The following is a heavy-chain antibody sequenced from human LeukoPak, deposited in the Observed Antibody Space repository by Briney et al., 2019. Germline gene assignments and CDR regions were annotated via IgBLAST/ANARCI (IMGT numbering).Heavy chain of an antibody. Sequence: HSGGSLRLSCAASGFTFNNYWMHWVRQAPGKGLVWVSRINRDGSNTNYADSVKGRFTISRDNAKNTLYLQMNSLSAEDTAVYYCAREETMDYWGQGTLVTVSS. CDR2: INRDGSNT. V-gene: IGHV3-74*01. D-gene: IGHD3-10*01. CDR3: AREETMDY. J-gene: IGHJ4*02. CDR1: GFTFNNYW.